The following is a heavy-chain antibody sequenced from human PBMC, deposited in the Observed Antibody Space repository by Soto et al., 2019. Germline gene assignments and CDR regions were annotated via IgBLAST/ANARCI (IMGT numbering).Heavy chain of an antibody. CDR3: AREGLYDSSGYYPDAFDI. CDR1: GYTFTGYY. CDR2: INPNSGGT. J-gene: IGHJ3*02. D-gene: IGHD3-22*01. Sequence: ASVKVSCKASGYTFTGYYMHWVRQAPGQGLEWMGWINPNSGGTNYAQKFQGWVTMTRDTSISTAYTELSRLRSDDTAVYYCAREGLYDSSGYYPDAFDIWGQGTMVTVSS. V-gene: IGHV1-2*04.